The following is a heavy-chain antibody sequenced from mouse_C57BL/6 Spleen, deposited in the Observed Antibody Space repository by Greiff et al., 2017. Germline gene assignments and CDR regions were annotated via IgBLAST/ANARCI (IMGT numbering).Heavy chain of an antibody. CDR3: ARLWDGQSFDY. D-gene: IGHD4-1*01. CDR1: GYTFTNYW. J-gene: IGHJ2*01. Sequence: QVQLKQSGAELVRPGTSVKMSCKASGYTFTNYWIGWAKQRPGHGLEWIGDIYPGGGYTNYNEKFKGKATLTADKSSSTAYMQFSSLTSEDSAIYYCARLWDGQSFDYWGQGTTLTVSS. CDR2: IYPGGGYT. V-gene: IGHV1-63*01.